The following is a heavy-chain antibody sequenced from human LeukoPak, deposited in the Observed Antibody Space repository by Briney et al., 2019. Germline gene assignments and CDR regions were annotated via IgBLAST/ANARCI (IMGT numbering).Heavy chain of an antibody. J-gene: IGHJ4*02. D-gene: IGHD3-3*01. CDR1: GGSISTFY. Sequence: SETLSLTCTVSGGSISTFYWSWIRQRPGKGLEWIGYIYYSETTNYNPSLKSRVTISVDMSKSQFSLTLSSVTAADTALYYCARHGPLYDIWSAQFYFDYWGQGTLVAVSS. CDR2: IYYSETT. CDR3: ARHGPLYDIWSAQFYFDY. V-gene: IGHV4-59*08.